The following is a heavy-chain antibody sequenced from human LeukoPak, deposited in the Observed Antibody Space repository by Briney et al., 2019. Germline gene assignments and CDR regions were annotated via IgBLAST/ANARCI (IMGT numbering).Heavy chain of an antibody. J-gene: IGHJ4*02. CDR3: AKGSGDTAMGHFDY. Sequence: GGSLRLSCAASGFTFSTHDVNWVRQAPGKGLEWVSFINSRSSTIYYADSVKGRFTISRDNAKNSLYLQMNSLRAEDMALYYCAKGSGDTAMGHFDYWGQGTLVTVSS. CDR1: GFTFSTHD. V-gene: IGHV3-48*04. CDR2: INSRSSTI. D-gene: IGHD5-18*01.